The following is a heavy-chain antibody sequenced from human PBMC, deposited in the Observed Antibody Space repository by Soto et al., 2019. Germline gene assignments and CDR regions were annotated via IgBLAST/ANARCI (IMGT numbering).Heavy chain of an antibody. D-gene: IGHD2-8*01. CDR2: VNPNSGGT. CDR3: ARSHCTNGVCYGFDAFDI. CDR1: GYTFTGYY. V-gene: IGHV1-2*04. J-gene: IGHJ3*02. Sequence: ASVKVSCKASGYTFTGYYMHWVRQAPGQGLEWMGWVNPNSGGTNYAQKFQGWVTMTRDTSISTAYMELSRLRSDDTAVYYCARSHCTNGVCYGFDAFDIWGQGTMVTVSS.